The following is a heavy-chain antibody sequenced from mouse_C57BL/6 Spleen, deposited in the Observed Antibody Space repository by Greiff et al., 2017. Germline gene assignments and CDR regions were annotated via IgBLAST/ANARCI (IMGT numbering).Heavy chain of an antibody. Sequence: EVQLQESGPGMVKPSQSLSLTCTVTGYSITSGYDWHWIRHFPGNKLEWMGYISYSGSTNYNPSLKSRISITHDTSKNHFFLKLNSVTTEDTATYYCARGGLWSFDYWGQGTTLTVSS. CDR3: ARGGLWSFDY. V-gene: IGHV3-1*01. J-gene: IGHJ2*01. CDR2: ISYSGST. D-gene: IGHD1-1*02. CDR1: GYSITSGYD.